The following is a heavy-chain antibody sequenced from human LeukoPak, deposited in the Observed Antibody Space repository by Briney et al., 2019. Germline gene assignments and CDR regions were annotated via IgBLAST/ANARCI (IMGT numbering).Heavy chain of an antibody. J-gene: IGHJ4*02. CDR2: ISGSGGST. V-gene: IGHV3-23*01. D-gene: IGHD3-9*01. CDR3: AKDPHPDHVLRYFDWLFAFDY. CDR1: GFTFSSYA. Sequence: PGGSLRLSCAASGFTFSSYAMSWVRQAPGKGLEWVSAISGSGGSTYYADSVKGRFTISRDNSKNTLYLQMNSLRAEDTAVYYCAKDPHPDHVLRYFDWLFAFDYWGQGTLVTVSS.